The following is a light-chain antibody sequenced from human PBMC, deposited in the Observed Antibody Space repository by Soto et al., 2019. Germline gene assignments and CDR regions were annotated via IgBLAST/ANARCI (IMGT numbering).Light chain of an antibody. CDR2: EVS. CDR1: SSDVGSYNL. J-gene: IGLJ3*02. CDR3: CSYAGSNWV. V-gene: IGLV2-23*02. Sequence: QSVLTQPASVSGSPGQSITISCTGTSSDVGSYNLVSWYQQHPGKAPKLMIYEVSKRPSGVSNRFSVSKSGNTASLTISGLQAEDEADYYCCSYAGSNWVFGGGTKLTVL.